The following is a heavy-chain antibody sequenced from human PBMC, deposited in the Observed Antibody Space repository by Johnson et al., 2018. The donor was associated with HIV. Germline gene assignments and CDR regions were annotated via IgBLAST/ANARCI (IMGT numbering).Heavy chain of an antibody. V-gene: IGHV3-30*04. CDR1: GFTFSSYA. D-gene: IGHD6-13*01. CDR3: ARERSYSSSWYPVDAFDI. CDR2: LSYDGSNK. J-gene: IGHJ3*02. Sequence: VQLVESGGGVVQPGRSLRLSCAASGFTFSSYAIHWVRQAPGKGLEWVAVLSYDGSNKYYADSVKGRFTISRDNSKNTLYLQVNSLRAEDTAVYYCARERSYSSSWYPVDAFDIWGQGTMVTVSS.